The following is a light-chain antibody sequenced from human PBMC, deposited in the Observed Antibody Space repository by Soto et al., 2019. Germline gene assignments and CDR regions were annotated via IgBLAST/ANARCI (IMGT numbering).Light chain of an antibody. CDR2: DVS. V-gene: IGLV2-14*03. CDR1: SSDVGGYNY. CDR3: CSYTTSNTRQIV. Sequence: QSVLTQPASVSGSPGQSITISCTGTSSDVGGYNYVSWYQHHPGKAPKLMIYDVSNRPSGVSNRFSGSESGNTASLTISGLQPEDEADYYCCSYTTSNTRQIVFGTGTKV. J-gene: IGLJ1*01.